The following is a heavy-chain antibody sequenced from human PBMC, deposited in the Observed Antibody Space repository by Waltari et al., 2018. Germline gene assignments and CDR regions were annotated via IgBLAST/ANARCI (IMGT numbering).Heavy chain of an antibody. CDR1: GGSFSGYY. D-gene: IGHD5-12*01. CDR2: INHSGST. CDR3: ARGGDGYNYSYFDY. Sequence: QVQLQQWGAGLLKPSETLSLTCAVYGGSFSGYYWSWIRQPPGKGLEWIGEINHSGSTNYNPSLNGRVTISVDTSKNQFSLKLSSVTAADTAVYYCARGGDGYNYSYFDYWGQGTLVTVSS. J-gene: IGHJ4*02. V-gene: IGHV4-34*01.